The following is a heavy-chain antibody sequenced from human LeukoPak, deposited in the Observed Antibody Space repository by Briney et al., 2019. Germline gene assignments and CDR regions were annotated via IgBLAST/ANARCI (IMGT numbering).Heavy chain of an antibody. J-gene: IGHJ4*02. CDR2: INPNSGGT. CDR3: ARDYYESSGYGAHDY. V-gene: IGHV1-2*02. D-gene: IGHD3-22*01. CDR1: GYTFTGYY. Sequence: ASVKVSCTASGYTFTGYYMHWVRQAPGQGLEWMGWINPNSGGTKYAQRFQGRVTMSRDTSISTAYMELSRLRSDDTAVYYCARDYYESSGYGAHDYWGQGTLVTVSS.